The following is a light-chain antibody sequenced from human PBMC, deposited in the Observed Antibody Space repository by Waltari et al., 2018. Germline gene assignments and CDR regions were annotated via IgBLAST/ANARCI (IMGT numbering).Light chain of an antibody. J-gene: IGLJ2*01. CDR2: LNSDGTH. CDR1: SGHSNNA. CDR3: QTWGTDFHT. Sequence: QVVLTQSPSASASLGASVKLTCTLSSGHSNNAIAWHQQQPGKGPRYLMRLNSDGTHNKGDGIPDRFSGSSSGAEHYLTISSLQSEDEADYYCQTWGTDFHTFDGGTRLTVL. V-gene: IGLV4-69*01.